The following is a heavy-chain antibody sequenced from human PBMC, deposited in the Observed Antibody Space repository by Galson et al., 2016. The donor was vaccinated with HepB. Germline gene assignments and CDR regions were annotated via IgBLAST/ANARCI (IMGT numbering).Heavy chain of an antibody. CDR2: ISAHSGNT. D-gene: IGHD2-2*01. V-gene: IGHV1-18*01. CDR3: ARDLGYCTRTTCYRNWFDP. Sequence: GQGLEWMGWISAHSGNTNYAQKFQGRVTMTTDTSTSTAYMELRSLRSDDTAVYYCARDLGYCTRTTCYRNWFDPWGQGTLVTVSS. J-gene: IGHJ5*02.